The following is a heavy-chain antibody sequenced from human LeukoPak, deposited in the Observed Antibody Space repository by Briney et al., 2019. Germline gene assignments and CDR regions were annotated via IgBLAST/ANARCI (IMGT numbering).Heavy chain of an antibody. CDR1: GFTFNDYA. CDR3: AKDISTLVFGEASDY. CDR2: ISGDGLST. V-gene: IGHV3-43*02. D-gene: IGHD3-3*01. Sequence: GGSLRLSCAASGFTFNDYAMHWIRQAPGKGLEWVSLISGDGLSTYYADSLKGRFTISRDNSKNFLYLQMNSLRTEDTALYFCAKDISTLVFGEASDYWSQGTLVTVSS. J-gene: IGHJ4*02.